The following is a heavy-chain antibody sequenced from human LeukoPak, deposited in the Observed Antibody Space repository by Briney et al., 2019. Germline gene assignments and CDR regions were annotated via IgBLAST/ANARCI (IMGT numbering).Heavy chain of an antibody. V-gene: IGHV6-1*01. D-gene: IGHD6-13*01. CDR3: ARVFWEQQLRWFDP. Sequence: SQTLSLTCAISGDSVSSKSAAWNWIRQSPSRGLEWLGRTYYRSKRYTDYAESVQSRITINPDTSKNQFSLQLNSVTPDDTAVYYCARVFWEQQLRWFDPWGQGTLVTVSS. CDR1: GDSVSSKSAA. CDR2: TYYRSKRYT. J-gene: IGHJ5*02.